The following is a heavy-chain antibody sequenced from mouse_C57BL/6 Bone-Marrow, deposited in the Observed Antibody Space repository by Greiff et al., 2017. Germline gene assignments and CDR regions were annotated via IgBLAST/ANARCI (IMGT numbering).Heavy chain of an antibody. D-gene: IGHD2-10*02. V-gene: IGHV1-7*01. Sequence: QVQLQQSGAELAKPGASVKLSCKASGYTFTSYWMHWVKQRPGQGLEWIGYINPSSGYTKYNQKFKDKATLTTAKSSSTACMQLSSLTYEDSAVYNCAREAYGNFDYWGQGTTLTVSS. J-gene: IGHJ2*01. CDR1: GYTFTSYW. CDR3: AREAYGNFDY. CDR2: INPSSGYT.